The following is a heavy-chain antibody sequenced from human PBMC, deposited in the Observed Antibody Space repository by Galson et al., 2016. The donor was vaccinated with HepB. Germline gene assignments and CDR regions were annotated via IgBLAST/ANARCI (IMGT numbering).Heavy chain of an antibody. CDR3: ARGSDLGSF. CDR2: IHAGST. Sequence: SLRLSCAASTFSVSGDYMNWVRQAPGKGLEWVSLIHAGSTYYADSVRGRFIISRDNSENTLYPQMNSLRVEDTAVYYCARGSDLGSFWGQGTLVTVSS. CDR1: TFSVSGDY. J-gene: IGHJ4*02. V-gene: IGHV3-66*01. D-gene: IGHD1-26*01.